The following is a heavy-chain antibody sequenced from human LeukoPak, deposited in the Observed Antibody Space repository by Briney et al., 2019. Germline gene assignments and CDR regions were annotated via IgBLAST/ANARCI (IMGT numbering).Heavy chain of an antibody. D-gene: IGHD5-12*01. CDR3: ARVYGSGYDFRGAFDI. V-gene: IGHV4-59*01. J-gene: IGHJ3*02. CDR1: GGSISSYY. Sequence: SETLSLTCTVSGGSISSYYWSWIRQPPGKGLEWIGYIYYSGSTNYNPSLKSRVTISVDTSKNQFSLKLSSVTAADTAVYYCARVYGSGYDFRGAFDIWGQGTMVTVSS. CDR2: IYYSGST.